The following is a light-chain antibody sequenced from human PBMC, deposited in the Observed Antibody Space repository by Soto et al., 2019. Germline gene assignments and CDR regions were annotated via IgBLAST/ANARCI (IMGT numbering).Light chain of an antibody. Sequence: IVLTQSPGTLSLSPGERATLSCRAIQSLSSSYLAWYQQKPGEAPRLLIYGTSIRATGIPDRFSGSGSGTDFTLTITRLEPEDFAVYYCQRFGASPPWTFGQGTKVDIK. V-gene: IGKV3-20*01. CDR2: GTS. J-gene: IGKJ1*01. CDR3: QRFGASPPWT. CDR1: QSLSSSY.